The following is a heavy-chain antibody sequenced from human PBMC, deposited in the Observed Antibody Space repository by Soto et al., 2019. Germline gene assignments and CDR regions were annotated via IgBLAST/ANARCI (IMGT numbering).Heavy chain of an antibody. Sequence: GESLKISCKGSGYSFTSYWIGWVRQMPGKGLEWMGIIYPGDSDTRYSPSFQGQVTISADKSISTAYLQWSSLKASDTAMYYCARRVVVPAAHLLWYFDYWGQGTLVTVSS. V-gene: IGHV5-51*01. D-gene: IGHD2-2*01. CDR3: ARRVVVPAAHLLWYFDY. CDR2: IYPGDSDT. J-gene: IGHJ4*02. CDR1: GYSFTSYW.